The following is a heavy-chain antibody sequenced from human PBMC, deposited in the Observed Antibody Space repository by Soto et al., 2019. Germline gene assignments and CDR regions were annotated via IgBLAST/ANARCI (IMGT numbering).Heavy chain of an antibody. CDR2: IYYSGST. CDR1: GISVSTSGYY. D-gene: IGHD2-15*01. CDR3: AGFVVPASRNSDFDY. V-gene: IGHV4-39*01. Sequence: PSETLSLTCTVSGISVSTSGYYWGWFRHPPGKGLDWIGNIYYSGSTFYNPSLRSRVTISVDTSKNQFSLKLNSVTAADTAVYFCAGFVVPASRNSDFDYWGQGTLVTVSS. J-gene: IGHJ4*02.